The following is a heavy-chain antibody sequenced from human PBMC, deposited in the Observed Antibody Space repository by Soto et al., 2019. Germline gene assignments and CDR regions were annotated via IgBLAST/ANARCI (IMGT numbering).Heavy chain of an antibody. J-gene: IGHJ6*02. Sequence: SETLSLTCAVSGGSISSSNWWSWVRQPPGKGLEWIGEIYHSGSTNYNPSLKSRVTISVDKSKNQFSLKLSSVTAADTAVYYCARVQGGGYYYGMDGPGQGTTVTVSS. D-gene: IGHD1-26*01. CDR3: ARVQGGGYYYGMDG. CDR1: GGSISSSNW. CDR2: IYHSGST. V-gene: IGHV4-4*02.